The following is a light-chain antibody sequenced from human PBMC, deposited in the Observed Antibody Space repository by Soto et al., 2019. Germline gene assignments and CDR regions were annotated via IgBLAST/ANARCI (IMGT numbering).Light chain of an antibody. CDR2: EAS. CDR3: QQYNGYWT. J-gene: IGKJ1*01. V-gene: IGKV1-5*03. Sequence: DIQMTQSPSTLSASVGDRVTITCRASQSISGSLAWYQQKPGKAPKLLIYEASNLKSGVPSRFSGSGSGTAYTLTIISLQPYDSASYYCQQYNGYWTFGQGTRVEIK. CDR1: QSISGS.